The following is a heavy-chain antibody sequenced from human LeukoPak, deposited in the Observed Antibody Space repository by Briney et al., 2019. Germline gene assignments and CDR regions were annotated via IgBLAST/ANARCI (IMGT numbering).Heavy chain of an antibody. D-gene: IGHD3-10*01. V-gene: IGHV3-23*01. J-gene: IGHJ6*03. CDR2: ISVSGGST. CDR3: ANTYYSSRAHYYYYYYMDV. CDR1: VFTFSSYA. Sequence: GGSLRLSGAASVFTFSSYAMSEVPQSPRMGPQLVIAISVSGGSTYYADSVKDRDTTSRHNSNNTLDLQMNRQIPEDRAVYYCANTYYSSRAHYYYYYYMDVWGKGTTVTISS.